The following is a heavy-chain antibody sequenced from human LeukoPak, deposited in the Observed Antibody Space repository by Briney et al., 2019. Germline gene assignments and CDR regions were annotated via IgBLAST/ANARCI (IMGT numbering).Heavy chain of an antibody. CDR3: AKVVKGQVAGTFPPYYYYYMDV. CDR1: GFIFSRYG. CDR2: IRYDGSYK. Sequence: PGGSLRLSCAASGFIFSRYGMQWVRRAPGKGLEWVAFIRYDGSYKDYADSVTGRFSISRDNSKNTLYLQMNSLRAEDTAVYHCAKVVKGQVAGTFPPYYYYYMDVWGKGTTVTISS. D-gene: IGHD6-19*01. V-gene: IGHV3-30*02. J-gene: IGHJ6*03.